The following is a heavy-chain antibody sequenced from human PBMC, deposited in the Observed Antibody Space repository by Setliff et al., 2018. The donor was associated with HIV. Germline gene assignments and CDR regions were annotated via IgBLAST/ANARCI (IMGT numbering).Heavy chain of an antibody. V-gene: IGHV3-11*06. J-gene: IGHJ4*02. CDR2: ISGSSSYI. Sequence: GGSLRLSCAASGFTFSDYYMTWIRQAPGKGLEWISHISGSSSYIEYADSVKGRFTISRDNAKSSLSLQMHNLRAEDTATYYCARNWDFYNSGSLVFDYWGQGTLVTVSS. CDR3: ARNWDFYNSGSLVFDY. CDR1: GFTFSDYY. D-gene: IGHD3-10*01.